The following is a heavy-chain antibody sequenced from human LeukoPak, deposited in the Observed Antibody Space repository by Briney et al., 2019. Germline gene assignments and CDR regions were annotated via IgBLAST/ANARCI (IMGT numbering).Heavy chain of an antibody. V-gene: IGHV3-33*01. CDR1: GFTFSSYG. J-gene: IGHJ4*02. Sequence: GRSLSFSCAASGFTFSSYGMHWVRQAPGKGLEWVAVIWYDGSNKYYADSVKGRFTISIANSKNTLYLQMNSLRAEDTAVYYCARERRGIVGATFNYWDQGTLVTVSS. CDR2: IWYDGSNK. CDR3: ARERRGIVGATFNY. D-gene: IGHD1-26*01.